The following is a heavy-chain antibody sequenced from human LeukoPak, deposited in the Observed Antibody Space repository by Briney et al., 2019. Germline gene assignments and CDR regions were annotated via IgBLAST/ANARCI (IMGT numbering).Heavy chain of an antibody. CDR2: INHSGST. Sequence: SETLSLTCAVYGGSFSGYYWSWIRQPPGKGLEWIGEINHSGSTNYNPSLKSRVTISVDTSKNQFSLKLSSVTAADTAVYYCARHKGSGYYYYFDYWGQGTLVTVSS. D-gene: IGHD3-22*01. J-gene: IGHJ4*02. V-gene: IGHV4-34*01. CDR1: GGSFSGYY. CDR3: ARHKGSGYYYYFDY.